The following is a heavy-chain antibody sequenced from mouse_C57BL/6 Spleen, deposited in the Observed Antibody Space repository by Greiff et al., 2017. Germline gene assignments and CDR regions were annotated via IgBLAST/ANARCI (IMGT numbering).Heavy chain of an antibody. V-gene: IGHV1-81*01. Sequence: QVQLKESGAELARPGASLKLSCTASGYTFTSYGISWVKQSTGQGLEWIGEIYPRSGNTYYTDKFKGTVTLSTDKSTSTAYMELRSLTSEDCAVYFCTKTAQATTLDYWGQGTTLTVSS. CDR3: TKTAQATTLDY. CDR2: IYPRSGNT. J-gene: IGHJ2*01. CDR1: GYTFTSYG. D-gene: IGHD3-2*02.